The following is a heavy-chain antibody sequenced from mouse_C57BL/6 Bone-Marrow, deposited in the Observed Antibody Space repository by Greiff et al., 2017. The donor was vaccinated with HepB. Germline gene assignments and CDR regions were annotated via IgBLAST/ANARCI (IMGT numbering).Heavy chain of an antibody. V-gene: IGHV5-12*01. CDR3: ERHGGGHYEEYYAMDY. Sequence: EVQLVESGGGLVQPGGSLKLSCAASGFTFSDYYMYWVRQTPEKRLEWVAYISNGGGSTYYPDTVKGRFTISRDNAKNTLYLQMSRLKSEDTAMYYCERHGGGHYEEYYAMDYWAQGTSVTVSS. D-gene: IGHD2-1*01. J-gene: IGHJ4*01. CDR1: GFTFSDYY. CDR2: ISNGGGST.